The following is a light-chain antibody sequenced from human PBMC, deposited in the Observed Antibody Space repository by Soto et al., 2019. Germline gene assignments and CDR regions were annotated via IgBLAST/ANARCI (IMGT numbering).Light chain of an antibody. CDR3: QQRSNWPPIT. Sequence: EIVMAQSPAALSVSRGERATRSCRASQSVSSNLAWYQQKPGQAPRLLIYDASNRATGIPARFSGSGSGTDFTLTISSLEPEDFAVYYCQQRSNWPPITFGKGTRLEIK. V-gene: IGKV3-11*01. CDR2: DAS. J-gene: IGKJ5*01. CDR1: QSVSSN.